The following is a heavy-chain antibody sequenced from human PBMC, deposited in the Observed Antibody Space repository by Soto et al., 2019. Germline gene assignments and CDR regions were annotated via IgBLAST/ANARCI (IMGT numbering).Heavy chain of an antibody. CDR1: GYTLTELS. J-gene: IGHJ4*02. CDR2: FDPEDGET. Sequence: QVQLVQSGAEVKKPGASVKVSCKVSGYTLTELSMHWVRQAPGKGLEWMGGFDPEDGETIYAQKFQGRVTMTEDTSTDTAYRELSSLRSEDTAVYSCTTVGEGVYYDPGWGQGTLVTVSS. CDR3: TTVGEGVYYDPG. D-gene: IGHD3-22*01. V-gene: IGHV1-24*01.